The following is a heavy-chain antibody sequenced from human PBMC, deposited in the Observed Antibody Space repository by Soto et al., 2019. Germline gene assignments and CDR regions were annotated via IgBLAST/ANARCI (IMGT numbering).Heavy chain of an antibody. CDR1: GGSISSYY. J-gene: IGHJ4*02. V-gene: IGHV4-59*01. Sequence: PSETLSITCTVSGGSISSYYWSWIRQPPGKGLEWIGYIYYSGSTNYNPSLKSRVTISVDTSKNQFSLKLSSVTAADTAVYYCARAPGSGSYYLTFDYWGQGTLVTVSS. CDR3: ARAPGSGSYYLTFDY. D-gene: IGHD3-10*01. CDR2: IYYSGST.